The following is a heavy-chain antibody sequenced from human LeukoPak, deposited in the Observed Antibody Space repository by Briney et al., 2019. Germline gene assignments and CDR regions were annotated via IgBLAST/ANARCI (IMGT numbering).Heavy chain of an antibody. D-gene: IGHD6-19*01. CDR3: ARGYSSGWYLSAFDI. CDR2: IKQDGSEK. Sequence: GGSLRLSCAASGFTFSSYWMSWVRQAPGKGLEWMANIKQDGSEKYYVDSVKGRFTISRDNAKNSLYLQMNSLRAEDTAVYYCARGYSSGWYLSAFDIWGQETMVTVSS. CDR1: GFTFSSYW. J-gene: IGHJ3*02. V-gene: IGHV3-7*01.